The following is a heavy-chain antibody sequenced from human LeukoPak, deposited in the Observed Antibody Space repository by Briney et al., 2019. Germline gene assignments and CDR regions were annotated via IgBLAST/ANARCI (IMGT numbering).Heavy chain of an antibody. CDR2: IKQDGSEK. D-gene: IGHD3-3*01. Sequence: PGGSLRLSCAASGFTFSSYWMSWVRQAPGKGLEWVANIKQDGSEKYYVDSVKGRFTISRDNAKNSLYLQMNSLRAEDTAVYYCAREGPPRIFGVVIGTGTLDYWGQGTLVTVSS. CDR3: AREGPPRIFGVVIGTGTLDY. CDR1: GFTFSSYW. V-gene: IGHV3-7*01. J-gene: IGHJ4*02.